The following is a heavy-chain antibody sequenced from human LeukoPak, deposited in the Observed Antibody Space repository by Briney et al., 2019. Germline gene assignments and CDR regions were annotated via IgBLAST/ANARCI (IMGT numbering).Heavy chain of an antibody. CDR3: ARGHGYIWGMSGY. J-gene: IGHJ4*02. CDR1: DGSLSGYF. Sequence: SETLSLTCAVYDGSLSGYFWSWIRQPPGKGLEWIGEISHSGSTNYNPSFKSRVTMSVDTSKNQVSLKLTSVTAADTAVYYCARGHGYIWGMSGYWGQGNLVTVSS. V-gene: IGHV4-34*01. D-gene: IGHD3-16*01. CDR2: ISHSGST.